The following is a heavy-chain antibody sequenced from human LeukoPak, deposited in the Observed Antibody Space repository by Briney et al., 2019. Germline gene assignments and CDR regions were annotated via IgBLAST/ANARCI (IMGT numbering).Heavy chain of an antibody. Sequence: PGGSLRLSCAASGFTFSSYAMSWVRQAPGKGLEWVSAISGSGGSTYYADSVKGRFTISRDNSKNTLYLQMNSRRAEDTAVYYCAKDGVNDCGDWGGFDYWGQGTPVTVSS. CDR3: AKDGVNDCGDWGGFDY. V-gene: IGHV3-23*01. D-gene: IGHD4-17*01. CDR2: ISGSGGST. CDR1: GFTFSSYA. J-gene: IGHJ4*02.